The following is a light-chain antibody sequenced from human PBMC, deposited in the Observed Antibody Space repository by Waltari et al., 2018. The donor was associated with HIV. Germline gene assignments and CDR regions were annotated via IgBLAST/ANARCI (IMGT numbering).Light chain of an antibody. J-gene: IGKJ2*01. CDR3: MQETHWPPYT. CDR2: KVS. Sequence: DVVMTQSPLSLPVTLGQPASISCRSSQSLVHSDGNTYLNWFQQRPGQSPRRLIYKVSNRASGVPDIFSGSGSGTDFTLRITRVEAEDVGVYYCMQETHWPPYTFGQGTKLEIK. V-gene: IGKV2-30*02. CDR1: QSLVHSDGNTY.